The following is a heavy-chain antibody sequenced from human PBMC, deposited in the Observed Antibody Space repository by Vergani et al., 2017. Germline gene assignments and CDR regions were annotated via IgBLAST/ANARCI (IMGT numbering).Heavy chain of an antibody. V-gene: IGHV1-3*04. J-gene: IGHJ4*02. Sequence: QVQLVQSGAEVKKPGSSVKVSCKASGGTFSSYAISWVRQAPGQGLEWMGRINTGNGNTKYSQKFQGRVTITRDTSASTAYMELSSLRSEDTAVYYCARDTRFGELSLWGQGTLVTVSS. CDR3: ARDTRFGELSL. D-gene: IGHD3-10*01. CDR2: INTGNGNT. CDR1: GGTFSSYA.